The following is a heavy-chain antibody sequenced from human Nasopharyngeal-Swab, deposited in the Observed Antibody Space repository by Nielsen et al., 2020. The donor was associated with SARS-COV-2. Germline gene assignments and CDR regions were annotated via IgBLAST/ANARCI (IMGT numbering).Heavy chain of an antibody. J-gene: IGHJ4*02. V-gene: IGHV3-7*01. CDR3: AYSSSWTTVGDY. D-gene: IGHD6-13*01. CDR2: IKQDGSEK. CDR1: GFTLSSYW. Sequence: GESLKISCAASGFTLSSYWMSWVRQAPGKGLEWVASIKQDGSEKYYVDSVKGRLTISRDNAKNSLYLQMNSLRAEDTAVYYCAYSSSWTTVGDYWGQGTLVTASS.